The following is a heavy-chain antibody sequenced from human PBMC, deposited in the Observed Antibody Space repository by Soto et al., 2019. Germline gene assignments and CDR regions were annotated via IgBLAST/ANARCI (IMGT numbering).Heavy chain of an antibody. CDR2: ISSSSSYI. Sequence: PGWSLRLSCAASGFPFSSYSMNWVRPAPGKGLEWVSSISSSSSYIYYADSVKGRFTISRDNAKNSLYLQMNSLRAEDTAVYYCARGGYSSSWTDYWGQGTLVTVS. CDR1: GFPFSSYS. D-gene: IGHD6-13*01. CDR3: ARGGYSSSWTDY. V-gene: IGHV3-21*01. J-gene: IGHJ4*02.